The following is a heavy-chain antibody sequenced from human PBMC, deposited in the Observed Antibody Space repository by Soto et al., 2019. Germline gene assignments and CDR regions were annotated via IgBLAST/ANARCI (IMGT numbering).Heavy chain of an antibody. CDR3: AREGPYGSGSYSAPPYFDY. J-gene: IGHJ4*02. Sequence: PSETLSLTCTVSGGSISSYYWSWIRQPPGKGLEWIGYIYYSGSTNYNPSLKSRVTISVDTSKNQFSLKLSSVTAADTAVYYCAREGPYGSGSYSAPPYFDYWGQGTLVTVSS. CDR2: IYYSGST. D-gene: IGHD3-10*01. V-gene: IGHV4-59*01. CDR1: GGSISSYY.